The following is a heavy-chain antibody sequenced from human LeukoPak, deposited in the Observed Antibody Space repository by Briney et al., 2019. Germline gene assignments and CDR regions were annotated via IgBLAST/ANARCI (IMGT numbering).Heavy chain of an antibody. CDR3: ARSGGYYDTSGYIDY. Sequence: GESLKISCKGSGYSFTNYWIGWVRQMPGKGLEWMGIISPGDSDTRYSPAFQGQVTISADKSISTAYLQWSSLKASDTAMYYCARSGGYYDTSGYIDYWGQGTLVTVSS. CDR1: GYSFTNYW. V-gene: IGHV5-51*01. J-gene: IGHJ4*02. CDR2: ISPGDSDT. D-gene: IGHD3-22*01.